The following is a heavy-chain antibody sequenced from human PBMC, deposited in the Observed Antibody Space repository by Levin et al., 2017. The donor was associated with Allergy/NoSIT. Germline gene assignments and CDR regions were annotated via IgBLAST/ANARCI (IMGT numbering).Heavy chain of an antibody. CDR3: AKDPGPRGYGETPGDDS. V-gene: IGHV3-43*01. D-gene: IGHD3-10*01. CDR2: ISWDGGST. Sequence: GGSLRLSCAASGFTFDDYTMHWVRQAPGKGLEWVSLISWDGGSTYYADSVKGRFTISRDNSKNSLYLQMNSLRTEDTALYYCAKDPGPRGYGETPGDDSWGQGTMVTVSS. CDR1: GFTFDDYT. J-gene: IGHJ3*02.